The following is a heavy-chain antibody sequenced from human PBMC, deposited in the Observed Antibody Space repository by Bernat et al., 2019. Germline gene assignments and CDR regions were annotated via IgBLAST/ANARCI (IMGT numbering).Heavy chain of an antibody. J-gene: IGHJ4*02. Sequence: EVQLVETGGGLIQPGGSLRLSCAASGFSVSSNYMSWVRQAPGKGLEWVSVIHSGGGTYYADSVKGRFTISRDNSKNTVSLQMNSLRAEDTAVYYCARTPFRVAVVGTYHFDYWGQGTLVTVSS. CDR3: ARTPFRVAVVGTYHFDY. D-gene: IGHD6-19*01. CDR2: IHSGGGT. CDR1: GFSVSSNY. V-gene: IGHV3-53*05.